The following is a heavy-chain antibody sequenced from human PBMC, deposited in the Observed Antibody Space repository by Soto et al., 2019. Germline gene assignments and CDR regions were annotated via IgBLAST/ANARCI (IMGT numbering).Heavy chain of an antibody. Sequence: EVQLLESGGGLVHPGGSLRLSCAASGFTFSSYAMSWVRQAPGKGLEWVSAISGSGCSTYYADSVKGRFTISRDNSKNTQYLEMTSLRAEDKVVYYCAKDGDSRGWYVVNYWGQGTLVTVSS. V-gene: IGHV3-23*01. J-gene: IGHJ4*02. CDR1: GFTFSSYA. CDR3: AKDGDSRGWYVVNY. CDR2: ISGSGCST. D-gene: IGHD6-19*01.